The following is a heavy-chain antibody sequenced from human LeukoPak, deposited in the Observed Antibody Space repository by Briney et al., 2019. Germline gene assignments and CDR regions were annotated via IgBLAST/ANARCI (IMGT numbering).Heavy chain of an antibody. D-gene: IGHD6-19*01. CDR1: GFTFSSYA. V-gene: IGHV3-23*01. CDR2: IRGSGGST. Sequence: GGSLRLSCAASGFTFSSYAMSWVRQAPGKGQEWVSAIRGSGGSTYYADSVKGRFTISRDNSKNTLYLQMNSLRAEDTAVYYCAKESASSGGPGNWFDPWGQGTLVTVSS. CDR3: AKESASSGGPGNWFDP. J-gene: IGHJ5*02.